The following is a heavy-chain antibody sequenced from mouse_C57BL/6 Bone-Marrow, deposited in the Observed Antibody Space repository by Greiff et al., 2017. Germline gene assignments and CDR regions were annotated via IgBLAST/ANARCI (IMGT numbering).Heavy chain of an antibody. CDR2: IDPSDSYT. J-gene: IGHJ4*01. V-gene: IGHV1-50*01. CDR1: GYTFTSYW. Sequence: QVQLQQPGAELVKPGASVTLSCKASGYTFTSYWMQWVKQRPGQGLEWIGEIDPSDSYTNYNQKFKGKATLPVDTSSSTAYLQLSRLTSEDAAVDYCARSTMITTGYYYAMDYWGQGTSVTVSS. CDR3: ARSTMITTGYYYAMDY. D-gene: IGHD2-4*01.